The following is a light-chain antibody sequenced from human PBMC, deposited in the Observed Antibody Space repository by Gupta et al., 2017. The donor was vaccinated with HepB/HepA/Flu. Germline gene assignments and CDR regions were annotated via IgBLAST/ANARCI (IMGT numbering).Light chain of an antibody. CDR3: SSYKSSSTLDRV. J-gene: IGLJ3*02. V-gene: IGLV2-14*03. CDR1: SSDVGGYNY. Sequence: QSALTQPASVSGSPGQSITISCTGTSSDVGGYNYVSWYQQHPGKAPKLMSYDVSNRPSGVSNRFSGSKSCNTASLTISGLQAEDEADEDGSSYKSSSTLDRVFGGGTKLTVL. CDR2: DVS.